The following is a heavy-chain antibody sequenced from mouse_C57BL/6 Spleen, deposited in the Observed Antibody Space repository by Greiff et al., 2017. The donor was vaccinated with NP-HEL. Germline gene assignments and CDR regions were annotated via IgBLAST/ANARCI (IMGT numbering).Heavy chain of an antibody. CDR3: ASRVYGSSFDY. CDR2: IDPSDSET. CDR1: GYTFTSYW. V-gene: IGHV1-52*01. Sequence: QVQLKQPGAELVRPGSSVKLSCKASGYTFTSYWMHWVKQRPIQGLEWIGNIDPSDSETHYNQKFKDKATLTVDKSSSTAYMQLSSLTSEDSAVYYCASRVYGSSFDYWGQGTTLTVSS. J-gene: IGHJ2*01. D-gene: IGHD1-1*01.